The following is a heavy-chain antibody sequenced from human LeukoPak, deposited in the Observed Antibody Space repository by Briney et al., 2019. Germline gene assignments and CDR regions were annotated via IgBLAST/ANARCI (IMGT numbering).Heavy chain of an antibody. Sequence: GGSLRLSCGASGFTFSSYGMHWVRQAPGKGLEWVAVIWYDGSNKYYADSVKGRFTISRDNSKNTLYLQMNSLRAEDTAVYYCAKDLGYSSSGVVYWGQGTLVTVSS. V-gene: IGHV3-33*06. CDR1: GFTFSSYG. CDR2: IWYDGSNK. J-gene: IGHJ4*02. CDR3: AKDLGYSSSGVVY. D-gene: IGHD6-13*01.